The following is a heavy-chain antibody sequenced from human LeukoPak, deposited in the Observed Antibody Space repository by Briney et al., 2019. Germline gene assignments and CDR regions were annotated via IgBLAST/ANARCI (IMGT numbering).Heavy chain of an antibody. CDR3: ARYVWGSYXTFEDY. Sequence: PSETLSLTCTVSGGSISRYYWSWIRQPPGKGLEWIGYIYYSGSTNYNPSLKSRVTISVDTSKNQFSLKLSSVTAADTAVYYCARYVWGSYXTFEDYWGQGTLVTVSS. J-gene: IGHJ4*02. D-gene: IGHD3-16*02. V-gene: IGHV4-59*01. CDR2: IYYSGST. CDR1: GGSISRYY.